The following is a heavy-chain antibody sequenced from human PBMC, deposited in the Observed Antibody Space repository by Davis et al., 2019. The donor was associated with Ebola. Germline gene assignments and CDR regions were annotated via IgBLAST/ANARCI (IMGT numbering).Heavy chain of an antibody. Sequence: AASVKVSCKASGYTFCDYYMHWVRQAPGQGLEWMGRINPNNGGTNYAQKFQGRVTMTRDTSISTAYMELSRLTSDDTAVYYCANSITVAAQANFDYWGQGIVVTVSS. CDR2: INPNNGGT. CDR1: GYTFCDYY. J-gene: IGHJ4*02. CDR3: ANSITVAAQANFDY. D-gene: IGHD3-10*01. V-gene: IGHV1-2*06.